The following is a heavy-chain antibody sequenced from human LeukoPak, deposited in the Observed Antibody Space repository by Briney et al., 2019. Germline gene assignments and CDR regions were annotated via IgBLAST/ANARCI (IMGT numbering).Heavy chain of an antibody. CDR3: ARDAGDYFGFLSCLDY. CDR2: INPNSGGT. D-gene: IGHD4-17*01. CDR1: GYTFTGYY. J-gene: IGHJ4*02. V-gene: IGHV1-2*02. Sequence: ASVKASCKASGYTFTGYYMHWVRQAPGQGLEWMGWINPNSGGTNYAQKFQGRVTMTRDTSISTAYMELSRLRSDDTAVYYCARDAGDYFGFLSCLDYWGQGTLVTVSS.